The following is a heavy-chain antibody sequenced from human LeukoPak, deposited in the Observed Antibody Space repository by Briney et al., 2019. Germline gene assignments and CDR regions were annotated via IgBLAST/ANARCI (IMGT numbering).Heavy chain of an antibody. Sequence: GGSLRLSCAASGFTFSNYWMTWVRQAPGKGLEWVANLKQDGSEKYYVDSVRGRFTISRDNAKSSLYLQMNSLRAEDTAVYYCAKHYYDTNGYWPDYWGQGTLVTVSS. V-gene: IGHV3-7*01. J-gene: IGHJ4*02. CDR2: LKQDGSEK. D-gene: IGHD3-22*01. CDR1: GFTFSNYW. CDR3: AKHYYDTNGYWPDY.